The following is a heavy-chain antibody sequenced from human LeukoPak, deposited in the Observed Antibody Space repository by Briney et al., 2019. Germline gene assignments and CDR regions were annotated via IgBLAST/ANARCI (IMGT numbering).Heavy chain of an antibody. D-gene: IGHD1-20*01. V-gene: IGHV1-18*01. CDR1: GYTFTSYG. Sequence: ASVKVSCKASGYTFTSYGISWVRQAPGQGLEWMGWISAYNGNTNYAQKLQGRVTMTTDTSTSTAYMELRSLRSDDTAVYYCARDTGITETYYFDYWGQGTLVTVSS. CDR3: ARDTGITETYYFDY. CDR2: ISAYNGNT. J-gene: IGHJ4*02.